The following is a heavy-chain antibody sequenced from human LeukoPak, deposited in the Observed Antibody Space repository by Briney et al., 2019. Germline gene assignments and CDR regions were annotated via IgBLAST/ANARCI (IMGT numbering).Heavy chain of an antibody. CDR2: ISYDGSNK. J-gene: IGHJ4*02. Sequence: PGGSLRLSCAASGFTFSSYGMHWVRQAPGKGLEWVAVISYDGSNKYYADSVKGRFTISRDNSKNTLYLQMNSLRAEDTAVYYCAKGEGSDGYILIFDYWGQGTLVTVSS. CDR3: AKGEGSDGYILIFDY. V-gene: IGHV3-30*18. D-gene: IGHD5-24*01. CDR1: GFTFSSYG.